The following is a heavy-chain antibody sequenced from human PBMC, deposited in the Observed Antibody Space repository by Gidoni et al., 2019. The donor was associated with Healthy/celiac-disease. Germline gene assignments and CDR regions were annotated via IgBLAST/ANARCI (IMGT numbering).Heavy chain of an antibody. CDR2: ISGSGGST. J-gene: IGHJ4*02. CDR1: GSTFSSYA. V-gene: IGHV3-23*01. Sequence: EVQLLESGGGLVQPGGSLRLSCAASGSTFSSYAMSWVRQAPGTGLEWVSAISGSGGSTYYADSVKGRFTISRDNSKNTLYLQMNSLRAEDTAVYYCAKVEGPVLLWFGEFFDYWGQGTLVTVSS. CDR3: AKVEGPVLLWFGEFFDY. D-gene: IGHD3-10*01.